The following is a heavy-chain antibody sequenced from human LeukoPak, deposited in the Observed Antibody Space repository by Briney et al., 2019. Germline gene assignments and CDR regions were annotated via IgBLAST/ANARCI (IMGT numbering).Heavy chain of an antibody. CDR1: GFTFSSYA. J-gene: IGHJ5*02. CDR2: ISYDGSNK. CDR3: ARDWDYYDSSGVSA. V-gene: IGHV3-30-3*01. D-gene: IGHD3-22*01. Sequence: GGSLRLSCAASGFTFSSYAMHWVRQAPGKGLEWVAVISYDGSNKYYADSVKGRFTISRDNSKNTLYLQMNSLRAEDTAVYYCARDWDYYDSSGVSAWGQGTLVTVSS.